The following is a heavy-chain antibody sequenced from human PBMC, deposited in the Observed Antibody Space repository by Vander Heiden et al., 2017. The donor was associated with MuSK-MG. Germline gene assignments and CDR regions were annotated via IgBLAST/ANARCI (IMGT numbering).Heavy chain of an antibody. V-gene: IGHV3-53*02. CDR2: INSDGNT. J-gene: IGHJ4*02. D-gene: IGHD3-3*01. CDR1: GFTVSNNY. CDR3: ARAPPYYDSWSGYSPPDY. Sequence: EVQLVETGGGLIQPGGSLRLSCAASGFTVSNNYMNWVRQAPGKGLEWVSIINSDGNTHYADSVKGRFTISRDNSKNTLYLQMNSLKIEDTAVYYCARAPPYYDSWSGYSPPDYWGQGTLVTVSS.